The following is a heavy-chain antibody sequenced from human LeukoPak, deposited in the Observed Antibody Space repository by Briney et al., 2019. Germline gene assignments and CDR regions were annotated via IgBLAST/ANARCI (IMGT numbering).Heavy chain of an antibody. V-gene: IGHV4-61*09. CDR1: GGSISSGHNY. Sequence: SETLSLTCTVSGGSISSGHNYWSWVRQPAGKGLEWIGHIFTSVSTNYNPSLRSGVATSFDTSTNPFSMRLSSVTATDTAVYYCASLMEGMGGKGHWGQGTLVTVSS. D-gene: IGHD3-16*01. CDR2: IFTSVST. J-gene: IGHJ4*02. CDR3: ASLMEGMGGKGH.